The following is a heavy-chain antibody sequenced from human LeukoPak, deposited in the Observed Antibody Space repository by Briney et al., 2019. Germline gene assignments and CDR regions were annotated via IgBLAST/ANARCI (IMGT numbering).Heavy chain of an antibody. D-gene: IGHD6-13*01. CDR2: IYTSGIT. Sequence: PSETLSLTCTVSGVSISAYYWTWIRQPAGKGLEWIGRIYTSGITNYNPSLESRLTMSLDTSKNQISLRLSSVTAADTAVYYCARLGIAAALVDYWGQGTLVTVSS. CDR3: ARLGIAAALVDY. J-gene: IGHJ4*02. CDR1: GVSISAYY. V-gene: IGHV4-4*07.